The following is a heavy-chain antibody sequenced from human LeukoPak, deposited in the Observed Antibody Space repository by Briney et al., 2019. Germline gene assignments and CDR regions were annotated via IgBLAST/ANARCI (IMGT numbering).Heavy chain of an antibody. CDR1: GFTFDDYA. Sequence: GRSLRLSCAASGFTFDDYAMHWVRQAPGKGLEWVSGISWNSGSIGYADSVKGRFTISRDNAKNSLYLQMNSLRAEDTALYYCAKDKYSSSRTAPMIDYWGQGTLVTVSS. J-gene: IGHJ4*02. V-gene: IGHV3-9*01. D-gene: IGHD6-13*01. CDR3: AKDKYSSSRTAPMIDY. CDR2: ISWNSGSI.